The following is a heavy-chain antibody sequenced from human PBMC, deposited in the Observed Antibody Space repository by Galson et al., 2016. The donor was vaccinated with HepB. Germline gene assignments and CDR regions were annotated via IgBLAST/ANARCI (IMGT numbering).Heavy chain of an antibody. CDR3: ATQLRSGYYLRY. CDR1: DVSLSIRSYY. J-gene: IGHJ4*02. V-gene: IGHV4-39*01. CDR2: MFYSGSA. Sequence: SETLSLTCSVSDVSLSIRSYYWGWIRQPPGKGLEWIGSMFYSGSAHYNPSLKSRVTMSVDTSKNRFSLKLNSMTAADTAVYFCATQLRSGYYLRYWGQGTLVTVSS. D-gene: IGHD3-3*01.